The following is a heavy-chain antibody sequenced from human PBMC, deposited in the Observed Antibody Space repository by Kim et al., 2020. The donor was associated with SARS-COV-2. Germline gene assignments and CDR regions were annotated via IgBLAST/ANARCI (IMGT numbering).Heavy chain of an antibody. Sequence: SETLSLTCTVSGGSISSSSYYWGWIRQPPGKGLEWIGSIYYSGSTYYNPSLKSRVTISVDTSKNQFSLKLSSVTAADTAVYYCAREGGSYRNDYWGQGTL. CDR2: IYYSGST. J-gene: IGHJ4*02. V-gene: IGHV4-39*02. CDR3: AREGGSYRNDY. D-gene: IGHD1-26*01. CDR1: GGSISSSSYY.